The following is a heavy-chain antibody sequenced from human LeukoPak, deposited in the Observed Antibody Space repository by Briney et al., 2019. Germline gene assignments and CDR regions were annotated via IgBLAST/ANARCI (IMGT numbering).Heavy chain of an antibody. V-gene: IGHV3-48*03. D-gene: IGHD2-2*01. Sequence: PGGSLRLSCAASGFTFSSYEMNWVRQAPGKGLEWVSYISSSGSTIYYADSVKGRFTISRDNAKNSLYLQMNSLRAEDTALYHCARGGSSTSPFDPWGQGTLVTVSS. CDR3: ARGGSSTSPFDP. CDR1: GFTFSSYE. J-gene: IGHJ5*02. CDR2: ISSSGSTI.